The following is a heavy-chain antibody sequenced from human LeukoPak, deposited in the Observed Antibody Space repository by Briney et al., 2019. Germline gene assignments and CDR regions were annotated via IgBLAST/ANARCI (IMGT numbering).Heavy chain of an antibody. Sequence: ASVKVSCKASGYTFTSDGISWVRQAPGQGLEWMGWISAYNGNTNYAQKLQGRVTMTTDTSTSTAYMELRSLRSDDTAVYYCARVVDGRLHSYERKFYYYYYMDVWGKGTTVTVSS. D-gene: IGHD3-16*01. V-gene: IGHV1-18*01. CDR3: ARVVDGRLHSYERKFYYYYYMDV. J-gene: IGHJ6*03. CDR1: GYTFTSDG. CDR2: ISAYNGNT.